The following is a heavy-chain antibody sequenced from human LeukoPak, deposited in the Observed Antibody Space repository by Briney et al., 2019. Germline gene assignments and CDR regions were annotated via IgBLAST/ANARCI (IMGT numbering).Heavy chain of an antibody. D-gene: IGHD2-8*01. CDR2: ISAYNGNT. CDR1: GYTFTSYY. J-gene: IGHJ4*02. V-gene: IGHV1-18*04. Sequence: GASVKVSCKASGYTFTSYYMHWVRQAPGQGLEWMGWISAYNGNTNYAQKLQGRVTMTTDTSTSTAYMELRSLRSDDTAVYYCARDISNGVCYYWGQGTLVTVSS. CDR3: ARDISNGVCYY.